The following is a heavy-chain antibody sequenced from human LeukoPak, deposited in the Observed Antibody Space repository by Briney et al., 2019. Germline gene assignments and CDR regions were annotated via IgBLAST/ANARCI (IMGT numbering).Heavy chain of an antibody. Sequence: GGSLRLSCAASGFTFSRYSMNWVRQAPGKGLEWVSYISSSGSTIYYADSVKGRFTISRDNAKNSLYLQMNSLRAEDTAVYYCARESGEGRRIAEYFQHWGQGTLVTVSS. V-gene: IGHV3-48*04. D-gene: IGHD3-10*01. CDR3: ARESGEGRRIAEYFQH. CDR2: ISSSGSTI. J-gene: IGHJ1*01. CDR1: GFTFSRYS.